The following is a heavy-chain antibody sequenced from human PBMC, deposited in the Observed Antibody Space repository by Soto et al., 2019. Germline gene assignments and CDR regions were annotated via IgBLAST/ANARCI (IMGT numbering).Heavy chain of an antibody. D-gene: IGHD2-21*02. CDR1: GYTFTSYG. V-gene: IGHV1-18*01. J-gene: IGHJ3*02. Sequence: ASVKVSCKASGYTFTSYGISWVRQAPGQGLEWMGWISAYNGNTNYAQKLQGRVTMTRDTSTSTVYMELSSLRSEDTAVYYCARPAVVTAKYAFDIWGQGTMVTVSS. CDR2: ISAYNGNT. CDR3: ARPAVVTAKYAFDI.